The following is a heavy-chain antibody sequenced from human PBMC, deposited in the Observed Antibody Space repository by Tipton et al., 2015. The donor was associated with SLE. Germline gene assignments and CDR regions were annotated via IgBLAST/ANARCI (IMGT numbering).Heavy chain of an antibody. D-gene: IGHD3-16*01. CDR2: IYYSGST. J-gene: IGHJ6*03. CDR1: GGSISNYY. Sequence: TLSLTCTVSGGSISNYYWSWIRQHPGKGLGWIGYIYYSGSTYYNPSPKSRVTISVDTSKNQFSLKLSSVTAADTAVYYCARDRGPNYHYYMDVWGKGTTVTVSS. V-gene: IGHV4-31*03. CDR3: ARDRGPNYHYYMDV.